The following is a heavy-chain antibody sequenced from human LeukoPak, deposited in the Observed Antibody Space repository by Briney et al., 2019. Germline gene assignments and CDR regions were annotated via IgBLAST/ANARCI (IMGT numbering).Heavy chain of an antibody. V-gene: IGHV3-11*01. CDR2: ISSSGSTI. CDR3: ARSLSYGEYFQH. D-gene: IGHD4-17*01. J-gene: IGHJ1*01. CDR1: GFTFSDYY. Sequence: PWGSLRLSCAASGFTFSDYYMSWIRQAPGKGLEWVSYISSSGSTIYYADSVKGRFTISRDNAKNSLYLQMNSLRAEDTAVYYCARSLSYGEYFQHWGQGTLVTVSS.